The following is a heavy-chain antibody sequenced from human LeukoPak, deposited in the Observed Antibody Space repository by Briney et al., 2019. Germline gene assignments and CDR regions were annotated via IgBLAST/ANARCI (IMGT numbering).Heavy chain of an antibody. V-gene: IGHV1-69*13. CDR2: IIPIFGTA. J-gene: IGHJ4*02. CDR3: ARYLVDYYDSSGYDY. D-gene: IGHD3-22*01. CDR1: GGTFSSYA. Sequence: ASVKVSCKASGGTFSSYAISWVRQAPGQGLEWMGGIIPIFGTANYAQKFQGRVTITADESTSTAYMELSSLRSEDTAVYYCARYLVDYYDSSGYDYWGQGTLVTVSS.